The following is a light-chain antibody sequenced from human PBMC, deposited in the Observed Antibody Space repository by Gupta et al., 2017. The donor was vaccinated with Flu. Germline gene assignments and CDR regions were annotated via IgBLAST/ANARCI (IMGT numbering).Light chain of an antibody. CDR1: NIGSRS. CDR3: QVWDNSGYRV. Sequence: SYVLTQPPSVSVAPGQTATITCGGNNIGSRSVHWYQQKPGQAPVLVVYDYSDRPSGIPERFSGSNSGNTATLTISRVEAGDEADYYCQVWDNSGYRVFGGGTKLTVL. J-gene: IGLJ2*01. V-gene: IGLV3-21*02. CDR2: DYS.